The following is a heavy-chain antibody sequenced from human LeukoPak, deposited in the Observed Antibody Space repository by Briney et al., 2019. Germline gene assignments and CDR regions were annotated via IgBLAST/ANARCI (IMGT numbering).Heavy chain of an antibody. Sequence: SETLSVTCAVYGGSFSGYYWSWIRQPPGKGLEWIGEINHSGSTNYNPSLKSRVTISVDTSKNQFSLKLSSVTAADTAVYYCARSHDYGDNFDYWGQGTLVTVSS. CDR3: ARSHDYGDNFDY. V-gene: IGHV4-34*01. CDR1: GGSFSGYY. J-gene: IGHJ4*02. CDR2: INHSGST. D-gene: IGHD4-17*01.